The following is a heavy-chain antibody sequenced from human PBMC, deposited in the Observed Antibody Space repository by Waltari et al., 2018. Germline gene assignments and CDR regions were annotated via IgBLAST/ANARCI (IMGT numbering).Heavy chain of an antibody. J-gene: IGHJ6*02. CDR3: ARLSTVVYYYGMDV. V-gene: IGHV1-3*01. CDR1: GYPFTSSA. CDR2: INAGNGNT. Sequence: QVQLVQSGAEVKKPGASVKVSCKASGYPFTSSAMHWVRQAPGQRLEWMGWINAGNGNTKYSQKFQGRVTITRDTSASTAYMELSSLRSEDTAVYYCARLSTVVYYYGMDVWGQGTTVTVSS. D-gene: IGHD2-21*01.